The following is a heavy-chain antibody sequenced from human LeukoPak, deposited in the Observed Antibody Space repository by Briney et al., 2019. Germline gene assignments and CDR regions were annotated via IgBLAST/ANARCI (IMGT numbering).Heavy chain of an antibody. D-gene: IGHD3-10*01. Sequence: GGSLRLSCAASGFTFSSYAMHWVRQAPGKGQEWVAVISYDGSNKYYADSVKGRFTISRDNSKNTLYLQMNSLRAEDTAVYYCARDLGELSPPFLDYWGQGTLVTVSS. CDR3: ARDLGELSPPFLDY. V-gene: IGHV3-30-3*01. CDR1: GFTFSSYA. J-gene: IGHJ4*02. CDR2: ISYDGSNK.